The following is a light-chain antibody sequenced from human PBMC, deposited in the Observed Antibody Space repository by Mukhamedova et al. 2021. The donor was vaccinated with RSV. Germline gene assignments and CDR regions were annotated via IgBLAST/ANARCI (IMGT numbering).Light chain of an antibody. CDR2: DAS. CDR3: QQFGDFAT. J-gene: IGKJ4*01. Sequence: WYQRRVHGKAPKVLIFDASSLKTGVPSRFSGSGSGTEFTLTITSLRPDDFATYYCQQFGDFATFGGGTKVEVK. V-gene: IGKV1-5*01.